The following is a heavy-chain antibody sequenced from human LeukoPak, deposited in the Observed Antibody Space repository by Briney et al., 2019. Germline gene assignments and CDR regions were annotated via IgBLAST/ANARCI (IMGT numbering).Heavy chain of an antibody. CDR2: IIPIFGTA. CDR1: GGTFSSYA. J-gene: IGHJ3*02. V-gene: IGHV1-69*01. Sequence: SVKVSCKASGGTFSSYAISWVRQAPGQGLEWMGGIIPIFGTANYAQKFQGRVTITADESTSTAYMELSSLRSEDTAVYYCARGKAGDIKDNYQSAFDIWGQGTMVTVSS. CDR3: ARGKAGDIKDNYQSAFDI. D-gene: IGHD5-24*01.